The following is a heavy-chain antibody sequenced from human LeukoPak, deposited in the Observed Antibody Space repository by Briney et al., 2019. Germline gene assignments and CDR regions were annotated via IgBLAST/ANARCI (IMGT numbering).Heavy chain of an antibody. D-gene: IGHD2-15*01. CDR3: AKQPRFCSGGSCYSHWDFDL. CDR2: ISYSGST. Sequence: SETLSLTCAVSDYSINSGYYWGWIRQPPGKGLEWIGSISYSGSTYYNPSLKSRVTISVDTSKNQFSLKLSSVTAADTAVYYCAKQPRFCSGGSCYSHWDFDLWGRGTLVTVSS. J-gene: IGHJ2*01. V-gene: IGHV4-38-2*01. CDR1: DYSINSGYY.